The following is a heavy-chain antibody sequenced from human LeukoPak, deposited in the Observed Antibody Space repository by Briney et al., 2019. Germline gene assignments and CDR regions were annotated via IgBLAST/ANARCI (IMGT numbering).Heavy chain of an antibody. V-gene: IGHV5-51*01. Sequence: GESLKISCKGSGYSFTSYWIGWVRQMPGKGLEWMGIIYPGDSDTRYSPSFQGQVTISADKSISTAYLQWSSLKASDTAMYYCASADMVRGVLDAFDIWGQGTMVTVSS. CDR2: IYPGDSDT. J-gene: IGHJ3*02. CDR1: GYSFTSYW. D-gene: IGHD3-10*01. CDR3: ASADMVRGVLDAFDI.